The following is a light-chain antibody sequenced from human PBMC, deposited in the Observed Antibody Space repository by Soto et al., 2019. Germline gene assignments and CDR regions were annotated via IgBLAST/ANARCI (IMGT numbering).Light chain of an antibody. CDR3: SSYTSSNTLV. J-gene: IGLJ1*01. V-gene: IGLV2-14*01. CDR2: DVS. Sequence: QSPLTQPASVSGSPGQSITISCTGTSSDVGGYNYVSWYQQHPGKAPKFMIYDVSNRPSGVSNRFSGSKSGNTASLTISGLQADDEADYYCSSYTSSNTLVFGTGTKLTVL. CDR1: SSDVGGYNY.